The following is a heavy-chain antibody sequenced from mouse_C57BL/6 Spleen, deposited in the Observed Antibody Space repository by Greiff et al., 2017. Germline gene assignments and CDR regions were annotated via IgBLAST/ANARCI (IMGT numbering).Heavy chain of an antibody. CDR3: ARDYGSSFFYFDY. V-gene: IGHV5-17*01. CDR2: ISSGSSTI. D-gene: IGHD1-1*01. Sequence: EVMLVESGGGLVKPGGSLKLSCAASGFTFSDYGMHWVRQAPEKGLEWVAYISSGSSTIYYADTVKGRCTISRDNAKNTLFLQLTSLRSEDTAMYYCARDYGSSFFYFDYWGQGTTLTVSS. CDR1: GFTFSDYG. J-gene: IGHJ2*01.